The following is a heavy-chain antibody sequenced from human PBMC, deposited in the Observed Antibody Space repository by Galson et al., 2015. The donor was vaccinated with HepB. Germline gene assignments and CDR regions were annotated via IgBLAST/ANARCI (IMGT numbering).Heavy chain of an antibody. CDR2: ISGSGGST. CDR3: AKEGYYDFWSGYYRSYYYYGMDV. D-gene: IGHD3-3*01. J-gene: IGHJ6*02. CDR1: GFTFSSYA. V-gene: IGHV3-23*01. Sequence: SLRLSCAASGFTFSSYAMSWVRQAPGKGLEWVSAISGSGGSTYCADSVRGRFTISRDNSKNTLYLQMNSLRAEDTAVYYCAKEGYYDFWSGYYRSYYYYGMDVWGQGTTVTVSS.